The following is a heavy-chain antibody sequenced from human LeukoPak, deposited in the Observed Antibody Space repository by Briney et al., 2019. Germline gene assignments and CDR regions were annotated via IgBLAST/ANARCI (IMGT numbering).Heavy chain of an antibody. CDR3: ATWSGRYSSDAFDI. V-gene: IGHV4-34*01. CDR1: GGSFSGYY. Sequence: PSETLSLTCAVYGGSFSGYYWSWIRQPPGKGLEWIGEINHSGSTNYNPSLKSRVTISVDTSKNHFSLKLSSVTAADTAVYYCATWSGRYSSDAFDIWGQGTMVTVSS. D-gene: IGHD1-26*01. J-gene: IGHJ3*02. CDR2: INHSGST.